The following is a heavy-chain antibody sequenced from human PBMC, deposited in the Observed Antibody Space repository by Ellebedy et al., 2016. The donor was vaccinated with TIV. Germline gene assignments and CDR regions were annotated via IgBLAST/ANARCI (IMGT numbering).Heavy chain of an antibody. CDR1: GYTFTGYY. CDR3: ARGRLIDWYIDL. CDR2: INCNSGGT. V-gene: IGHV1-2*02. Sequence: AASVKVSCKASGYTFTGYYIHWVRQAPGQGLEWMGRINCNSGGTSYAQNFQGRVTMTRDTSITTAHMDLISLRSDDTAVYYCARGRLIDWYIDLWGRGTRVTVSS. D-gene: IGHD2-21*01. J-gene: IGHJ2*01.